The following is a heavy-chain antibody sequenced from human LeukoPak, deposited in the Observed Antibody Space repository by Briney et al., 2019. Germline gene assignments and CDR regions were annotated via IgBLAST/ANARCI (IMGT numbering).Heavy chain of an antibody. D-gene: IGHD3-3*01. J-gene: IGHJ6*03. CDR2: IYYSGST. V-gene: IGHV4-39*01. CDR3: ASRVVPNYYDYYMDV. Sequence: SXXLSLTCTVSGGSISSSSYYWGWIRHPPGKGLEWIGSIYYSGSTYYNPSLKSRVTISADTSKNQFSLKLSSVTAADTAVYYCASRVVPNYYDYYMDVWGKGTTVTVSS. CDR1: GGSISSSSYY.